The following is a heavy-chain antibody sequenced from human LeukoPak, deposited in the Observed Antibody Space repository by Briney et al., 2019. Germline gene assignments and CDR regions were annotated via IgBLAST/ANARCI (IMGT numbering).Heavy chain of an antibody. CDR1: DGSFSGYY. V-gene: IGHV4-34*01. CDR2: INHSGST. D-gene: IGHD6-13*01. Sequence: SETLSLTCAVYDGSFSGYYWSWIRQPPGKGLEWIGEINHSGSTNYNPSLKSRVTVSVDTPKNQFSLKLSSVTAADTAVYYCARGPGITAAGNFDYWGQGTLVTVSS. CDR3: ARGPGITAAGNFDY. J-gene: IGHJ4*02.